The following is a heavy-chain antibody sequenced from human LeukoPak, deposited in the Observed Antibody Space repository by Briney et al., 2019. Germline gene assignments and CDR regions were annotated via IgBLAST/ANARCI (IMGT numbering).Heavy chain of an antibody. V-gene: IGHV1-69*13. CDR2: IIPIFGTA. CDR3: ARGNGLLWFGDPSQDGMDV. CDR1: GGTFSSYA. D-gene: IGHD3-10*01. Sequence: GASVKVSCKASGGTFSSYAISWVRQAPGQGLEWMGGIIPIFGTANYAQKFQGRVTITADESTSTAYMELSSLRSEDTAVYYCARGNGLLWFGDPSQDGMDVWGQGTTVTVSS. J-gene: IGHJ6*02.